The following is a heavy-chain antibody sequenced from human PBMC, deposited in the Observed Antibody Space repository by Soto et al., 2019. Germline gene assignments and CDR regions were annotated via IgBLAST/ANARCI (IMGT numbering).Heavy chain of an antibody. CDR1: GYTLTELS. Sequence: ASVKVSCKVSGYTLTELSMHWVRQAPGKGLEGMGGFDAEEGETIYAQKFQGRVTMTEDTSTDTDYMELSSLRSKDTAVYYCASTLVSMIVVAHDAFDIWGQGTMVTVSS. D-gene: IGHD3-22*01. CDR3: ASTLVSMIVVAHDAFDI. V-gene: IGHV1-24*01. CDR2: FDAEEGET. J-gene: IGHJ3*02.